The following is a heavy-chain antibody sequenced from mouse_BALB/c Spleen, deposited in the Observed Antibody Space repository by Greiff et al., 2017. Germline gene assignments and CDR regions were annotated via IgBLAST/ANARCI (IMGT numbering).Heavy chain of an antibody. CDR1: GYTFSSYW. D-gene: IGHD1-2*01. Sequence: QVQLKESGAELMKPGASVKISCKATGYTFSSYWIEWVKQRPGHGLEWIGEILPGSGSTNYNEKFKGKATFTADTSSNTAYMQLSSLTSEDSAVYYCARTPTATGAMDYWGQGTSVTVSS. V-gene: IGHV1-9*01. CDR2: ILPGSGST. CDR3: ARTPTATGAMDY. J-gene: IGHJ4*01.